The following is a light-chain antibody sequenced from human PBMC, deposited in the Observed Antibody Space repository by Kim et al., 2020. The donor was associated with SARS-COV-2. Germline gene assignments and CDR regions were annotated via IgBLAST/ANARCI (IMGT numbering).Light chain of an antibody. V-gene: IGKV1-9*01. J-gene: IGKJ4*01. CDR1: QDISSY. Sequence: ASVGDRVTITCRGSQDISSYLAWYQQRPGKAPKVLIYSADALQSGVPGRFSGSGSETGFTLTISSQQPEDCATYYCQQYHSYPLTFGGGTKVDIK. CDR2: SAD. CDR3: QQYHSYPLT.